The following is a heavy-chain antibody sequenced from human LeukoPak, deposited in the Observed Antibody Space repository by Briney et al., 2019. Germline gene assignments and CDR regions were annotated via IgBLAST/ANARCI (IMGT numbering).Heavy chain of an antibody. J-gene: IGHJ5*02. V-gene: IGHV4-59*01. Sequence: PSETLSLTCTVSGGSISSYYWSWIRQPPGKGLEWIGYIYYSGSTNYNPSLKSRVTISVDTSKNQFSLKLSSVTAADTAVYYCARVDDFWSGYTGGSWFDPWGQGTLVVVSS. CDR3: ARVDDFWSGYTGGSWFDP. D-gene: IGHD3-3*01. CDR2: IYYSGST. CDR1: GGSISSYY.